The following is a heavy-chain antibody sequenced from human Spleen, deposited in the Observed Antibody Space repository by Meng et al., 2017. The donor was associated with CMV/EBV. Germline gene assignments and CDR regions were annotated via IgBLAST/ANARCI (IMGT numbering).Heavy chain of an antibody. CDR3: AKSRSTTYNEYYWYGMDL. D-gene: IGHD2/OR15-2a*01. CDR2: IIPVLNII. Sequence: SVKVSCKASGGPFSSYAISWVRQAPGQGLEWMGGIIPVLNIINYAQKVQGRDTITADRSTRTAYMELSGLRSTDTAVYYCAKSRSTTYNEYYWYGMDLWGQGTTVTVSS. J-gene: IGHJ6*02. CDR1: GGPFSSYA. V-gene: IGHV1-69*10.